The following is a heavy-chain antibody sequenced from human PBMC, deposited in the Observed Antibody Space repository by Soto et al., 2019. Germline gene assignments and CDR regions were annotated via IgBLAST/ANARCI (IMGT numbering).Heavy chain of an antibody. CDR3: ARGREPAYSSWYVNGEY. CDR2: INAGNGNT. Sequence: ALLKVSRKTSVFTFSIFVGDRVRKAPGQSIEWMGWINAGNGNTEYSQKLQGRVTITRDTSASTAFMELSRLRSEDTAVYYCARGREPAYSSWYVNGEYCGRGAPLIVSS. J-gene: IGHJ4*02. D-gene: IGHD6-13*01. V-gene: IGHV1-3*01. CDR1: VFTFSIFV.